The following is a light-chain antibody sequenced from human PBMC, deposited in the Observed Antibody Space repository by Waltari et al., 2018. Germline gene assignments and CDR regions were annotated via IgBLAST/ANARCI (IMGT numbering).Light chain of an antibody. CDR1: QSVSRN. CDR2: GAS. V-gene: IGKV3-15*01. J-gene: IGKJ3*01. CDR3: QQYNNWPPRIT. Sequence: EIVMTQSPATLSVSPGERATLSCRASQSVSRNLAWYQQKPGQAPRLLSYGASTRATGIPARFSGSGSGTEFTLTISSLQSEDFAVYYCQQYNNWPPRITFGPGTKVDIK.